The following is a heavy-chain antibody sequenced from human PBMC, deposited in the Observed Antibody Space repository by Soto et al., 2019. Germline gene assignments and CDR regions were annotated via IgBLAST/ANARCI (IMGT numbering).Heavy chain of an antibody. CDR3: ARGSRSYYYDSSVCPTPCSFDI. D-gene: IGHD3-22*01. J-gene: IGHJ3*02. CDR1: GGTFSSYA. Sequence: GASGKVCCKASGGTFSSYAISWVRQAPGQGLEWMGGIIPIFGTANYAQKFQGRVTITADESTSTAYMELSSLRSEDTAVYYCARGSRSYYYDSSVCPTPCSFDICGQGTTVPVS. CDR2: IIPIFGTA. V-gene: IGHV1-69*13.